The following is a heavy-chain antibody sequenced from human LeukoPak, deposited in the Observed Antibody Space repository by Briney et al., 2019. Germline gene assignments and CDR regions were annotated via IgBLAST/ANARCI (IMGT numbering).Heavy chain of an antibody. D-gene: IGHD3-9*01. V-gene: IGHV3-21*01. CDR3: GGGGELRFFDGLRDVFNI. CDR2: ISTGSTNI. CDR1: GFTFSSYS. J-gene: IGHJ6*03. Sequence: GGSLRLSCTASGFTFSSYSMNWVRQAPGKGLEWVSYISTGSTNIFYADSFKGRFTISRDNAQNSLYLQMNSLRAEDTAVYYCGGGGELRFFDGLRDVFNIGGKG.